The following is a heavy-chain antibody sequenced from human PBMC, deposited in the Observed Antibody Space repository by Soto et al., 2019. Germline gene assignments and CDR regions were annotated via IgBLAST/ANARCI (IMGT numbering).Heavy chain of an antibody. J-gene: IGHJ5*02. CDR3: ARGRVVPPPDWFDP. V-gene: IGHV1-69*13. CDR2: IIPIFGTA. D-gene: IGHD2-15*01. CDR1: GGTFSSYA. Sequence: ASVKVSCKASGGTFSSYAISWVRQAPGRGLEWMGGIIPIFGTANYAQKFQGRVTITADESTSTAYMELSSLRSEDTAVYYCARGRVVPPPDWFDPWGQGTLVTVSS.